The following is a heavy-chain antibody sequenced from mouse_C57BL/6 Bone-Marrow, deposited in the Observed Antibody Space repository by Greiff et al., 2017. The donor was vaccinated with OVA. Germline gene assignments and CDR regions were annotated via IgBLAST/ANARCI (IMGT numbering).Heavy chain of an antibody. CDR2: IHPNSGST. CDR3: ARSGNGSRYYYAMDY. J-gene: IGHJ4*01. V-gene: IGHV1-64*01. CDR1: GYTFTSYW. Sequence: QVQLQQSGAELVKPGASVKLSCKASGYTFTSYWMHWVKQRPGQGLEWIGMIHPNSGSTNYNEKFKSKATLTVDKSSSTAYMQLSSLTSEDSAVYYCARSGNGSRYYYAMDYWGQGTSVTVSS. D-gene: IGHD1-1*01.